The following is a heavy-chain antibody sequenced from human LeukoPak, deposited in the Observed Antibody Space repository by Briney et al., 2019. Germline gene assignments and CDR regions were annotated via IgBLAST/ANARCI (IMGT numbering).Heavy chain of an antibody. CDR3: ARGYDSSGYYDY. CDR1: GDTFTGYY. V-gene: IGHV1-2*06. Sequence: ASVKVSCKASGDTFTGYYMHWVRQAPGQGLEWMGRINPNSGGTNYAQKFQGRVTMTRDTSISTAYMELSRLRSDDTAVYYCARGYDSSGYYDYWGQGTLVTVSS. D-gene: IGHD3-22*01. J-gene: IGHJ4*02. CDR2: INPNSGGT.